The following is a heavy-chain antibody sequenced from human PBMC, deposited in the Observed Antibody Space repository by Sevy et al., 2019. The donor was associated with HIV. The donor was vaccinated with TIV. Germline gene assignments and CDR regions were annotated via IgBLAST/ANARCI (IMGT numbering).Heavy chain of an antibody. CDR3: ATTKDYYDSSGYPFDY. J-gene: IGHJ4*02. CDR2: FDPEDGKR. CDR1: GYTLTELS. V-gene: IGHV1-24*01. Sequence: ASVKVSCKVSGYTLTELSMHWVRQAPGKGLECVGTFDPEDGKRIYAQKFKGRLTMTEDTSTETAYMELNSLRSDDTAVYYCATTKDYYDSSGYPFDYWGQGTQVTVSS. D-gene: IGHD3-22*01.